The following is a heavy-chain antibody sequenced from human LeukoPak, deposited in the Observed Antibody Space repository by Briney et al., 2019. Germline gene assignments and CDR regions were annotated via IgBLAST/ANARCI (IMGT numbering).Heavy chain of an antibody. CDR2: ISFDGSSD. CDR3: ARDGANDLFKGGAYFLD. D-gene: IGHD4/OR15-4a*01. Sequence: PGGSLRLSCAASGFTFSTNAMHWVRQAPGKGLEWMAVISFDGSSDTYADPVEGRLTISRDNSKDTLYLQMNSLRNDDTAVYYCARDGANDLFKGGAYFLDWGQGALVIVSS. J-gene: IGHJ1*01. CDR1: GFTFSTNA. V-gene: IGHV3-30-3*01.